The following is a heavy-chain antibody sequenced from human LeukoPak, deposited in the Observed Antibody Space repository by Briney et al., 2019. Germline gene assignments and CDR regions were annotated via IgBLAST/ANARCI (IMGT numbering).Heavy chain of an antibody. CDR3: AREDPSPYDYVWGSYRPTRKGFDP. Sequence: PGRSLRLSCAASGFTFSSYAMHWVRQAPGKGLEWVAVISYDGSNKYYADSVKGRFTISRDNSKNTLYLQMNSLRAEDTAVYYCAREDPSPYDYVWGSYRPTRKGFDPWGQGTLVTVSS. CDR1: GFTFSSYA. CDR2: ISYDGSNK. V-gene: IGHV3-30*04. D-gene: IGHD3-16*02. J-gene: IGHJ5*02.